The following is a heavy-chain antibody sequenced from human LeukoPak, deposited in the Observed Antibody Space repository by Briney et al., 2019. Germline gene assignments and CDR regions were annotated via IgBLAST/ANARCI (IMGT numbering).Heavy chain of an antibody. V-gene: IGHV3-11*04. CDR1: GFTFSDYY. CDR3: ARRRLDSGSYYGYYYYYMDV. D-gene: IGHD1-26*01. CDR2: ISSSGSTI. J-gene: IGHJ6*03. Sequence: GGSLRLSCAASGFTFSDYYMSWIRQAPGKGLEWVSYISSSGSTIYYADSVKGRFTISRDNAKNSLYLQMNSLRAEDTAAYYCARRRLDSGSYYGYYYYYMDVWGKGTTVTVSS.